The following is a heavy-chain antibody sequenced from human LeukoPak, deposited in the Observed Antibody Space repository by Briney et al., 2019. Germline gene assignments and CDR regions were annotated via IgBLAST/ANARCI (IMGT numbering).Heavy chain of an antibody. J-gene: IGHJ4*02. CDR3: TWGGSGYYAY. V-gene: IGHV3-23*01. Sequence: GGSLRLSCAVSGFTVSTNYMSWVRQAPGKGLEWVSVISGSGDSTYYADSVKGRFTISRDNSKNTLYLQISSLRAEDTAVYYCTWGGSGYYAYWGQGTLVTVSS. D-gene: IGHD3-3*01. CDR2: ISGSGDST. CDR1: GFTVSTNY.